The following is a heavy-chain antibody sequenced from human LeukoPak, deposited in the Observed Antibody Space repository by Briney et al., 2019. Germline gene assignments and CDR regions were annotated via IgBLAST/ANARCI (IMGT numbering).Heavy chain of an antibody. CDR3: ARDRGGSGFYYFDY. J-gene: IGHJ4*02. CDR1: GFTFSIYA. Sequence: GGSLRLSCAASGFTFSIYAMHWVRQAPGKGLEWVAGISYNGSNEYYSDSVKGRFTITRDNSENTVFLQMNSLRAEDTGVYHCARDRGGSGFYYFDYWGQGTLVTVSS. D-gene: IGHD2-15*01. V-gene: IGHV3-30-3*01. CDR2: ISYNGSNE.